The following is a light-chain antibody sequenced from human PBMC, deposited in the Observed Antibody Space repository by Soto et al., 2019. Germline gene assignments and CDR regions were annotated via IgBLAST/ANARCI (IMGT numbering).Light chain of an antibody. V-gene: IGKV3-15*01. CDR2: GAS. CDR3: QQYNNWPLG. CDR1: QSVTSN. J-gene: IGKJ1*01. Sequence: EIVMTQSPATLSVSPGERATLSCRASQSVTSNLAWYQQKPGQAPRLLIYGASTRATDIPARFSGSGSGTDFTLTISSLQSEDFAVYYCQQYNNWPLGFGQGTKVDIK.